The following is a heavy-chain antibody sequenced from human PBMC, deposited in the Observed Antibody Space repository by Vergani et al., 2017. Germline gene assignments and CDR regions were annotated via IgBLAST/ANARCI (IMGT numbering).Heavy chain of an antibody. D-gene: IGHD3-10*01. CDR3: AGGNYYGSGTYVDP. CDR1: GSTVSGNY. V-gene: IGHV3-66*02. CDR2: IYSGDET. Sequence: ELQLVESGGGLVQPGGSLRLSCAASGSTVSGNYMTWVRRAPGKGLEWVSHIYSGDETYYAESVKGRVTISRYTSKKTLHLQINNLRVEDTAVYYCAGGNYYGSGTYVDPWGQGTLVTVS. J-gene: IGHJ5*02.